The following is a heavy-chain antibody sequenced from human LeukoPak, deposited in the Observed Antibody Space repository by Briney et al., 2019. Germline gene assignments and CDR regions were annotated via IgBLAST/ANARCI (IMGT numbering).Heavy chain of an antibody. CDR3: VTNPIGGTNY. Sequence: GGSLRLSCAASGFMFSYDWMHWARHTSGKGLMWVSRINNDGSSVNYEDSVKGRFSISRDNAKNTLYLQMNSLRDEDTGVYYCVTNPIGGTNYWGQGTLVTVSS. V-gene: IGHV3-74*01. CDR1: GFMFSYDW. CDR2: INNDGSSV. D-gene: IGHD1-7*01. J-gene: IGHJ4*02.